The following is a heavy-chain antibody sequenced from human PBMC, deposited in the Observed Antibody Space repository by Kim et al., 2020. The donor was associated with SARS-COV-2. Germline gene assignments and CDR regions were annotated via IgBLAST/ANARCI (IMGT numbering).Heavy chain of an antibody. Sequence: GGSLRLSCAASGFNFNIYSFNWVRQAPGKGLEWISYIGNTGTILHADSVKGGFIVTTDKGKNSPFLEMKSRRGDDTAVYYCAAVAAGGSYLWWYFDFWGHGTLVTVSS. J-gene: IGHJ2*01. CDR3: AAVAAGGSYLWWYFDF. V-gene: IGHV3-48*01. CDR1: GFNFNIYS. D-gene: IGHD3-16*01. CDR2: IGNTGTI.